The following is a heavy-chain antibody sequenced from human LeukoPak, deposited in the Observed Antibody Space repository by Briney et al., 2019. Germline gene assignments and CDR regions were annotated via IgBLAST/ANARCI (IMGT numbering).Heavy chain of an antibody. CDR2: INHSGST. Sequence: SETLSLTCAVYGGSFSGYYWSWVRQPPGKGLEWIGEINHSGSTNYNPSLKSRVTISVDTSKNQFSLKLSSVTAADTAVYYCARGTMTTVTYYFDYWGQGTLVTVSS. J-gene: IGHJ4*02. V-gene: IGHV4-34*01. CDR1: GGSFSGYY. CDR3: ARGTMTTVTYYFDY. D-gene: IGHD4-17*01.